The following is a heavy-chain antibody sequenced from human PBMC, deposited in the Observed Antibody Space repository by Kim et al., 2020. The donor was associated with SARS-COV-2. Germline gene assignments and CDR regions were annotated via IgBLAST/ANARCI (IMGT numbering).Heavy chain of an antibody. V-gene: IGHV3-30-3*01. CDR3: ARDPGIWSGYYRNYYYYYGMDV. CDR2: ISYDGSNK. D-gene: IGHD3-3*01. CDR1: GFTFSSYA. J-gene: IGHJ6*02. Sequence: GGSLRLSCAASGFTFSSYAMHWVRQAPGKGLEWVAVISYDGSNKYYADSVKGRFTISRDNSKNTLYLQMNSLRAEDTAVYYCARDPGIWSGYYRNYYYYYGMDVWGQGTTVTVSS.